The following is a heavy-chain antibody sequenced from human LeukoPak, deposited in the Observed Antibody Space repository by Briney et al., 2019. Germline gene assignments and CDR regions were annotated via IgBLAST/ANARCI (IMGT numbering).Heavy chain of an antibody. V-gene: IGHV3-23*01. D-gene: IGHD3-10*01. CDR1: GFTFSSHA. CDR2: ISGSGGST. CDR3: AKGYYYGSGSYSTFDY. Sequence: PGGSLRPSCAASGFTFSSHASSWLRQAPGKGLEWVSTISGSGGSTYYADSVKGRFTISRDNSKNTLYVQMSSLRADDTAVYYCAKGYYYGSGSYSTFDYWGQGTLVTVSS. J-gene: IGHJ4*02.